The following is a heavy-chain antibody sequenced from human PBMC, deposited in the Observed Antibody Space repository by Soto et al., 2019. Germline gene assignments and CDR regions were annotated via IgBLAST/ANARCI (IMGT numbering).Heavy chain of an antibody. CDR1: GGTLRNYG. Sequence: QVQLVQSGAEVKKPGSSVRVSCKASGGTLRNYGISWVRQAPGQGLEWMGGIIPVFGTANYAQKFQGRVSXXAXQSTSTVYMDVTSLRSEDTAVYYCSRGDATKIVVTTYYGMDVWGQGTTVTVSS. V-gene: IGHV1-69*12. D-gene: IGHD4-17*01. CDR2: IIPVFGTA. CDR3: SRGDATKIVVTTYYGMDV. J-gene: IGHJ6*02.